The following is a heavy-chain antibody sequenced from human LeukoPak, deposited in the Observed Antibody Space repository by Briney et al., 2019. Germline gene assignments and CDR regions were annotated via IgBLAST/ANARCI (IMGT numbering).Heavy chain of an antibody. Sequence: SGGSLRLSCTLSGFTFGDYAMSWVRQAPGKGLEWVGFIRSKAYGGTTEYAASVKGRFTISRDDSKSIAYLKMNSLKTEDTAVYYCTRDGGSSGYYYMVYWGQGTLVTVSS. CDR3: TRDGGSSGYYYMVY. CDR1: GFTFGDYA. J-gene: IGHJ4*02. V-gene: IGHV3-49*04. D-gene: IGHD3-22*01. CDR2: IRSKAYGGTT.